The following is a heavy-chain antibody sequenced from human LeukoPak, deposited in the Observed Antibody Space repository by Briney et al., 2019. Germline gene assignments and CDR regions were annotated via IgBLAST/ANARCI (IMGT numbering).Heavy chain of an antibody. J-gene: IGHJ4*02. CDR3: AQEKGLLRHH. D-gene: IGHD1-26*01. V-gene: IGHV4-61*02. CDR1: GDSISSGSYY. CDR2: IYTSGST. Sequence: PSETLSLTCTVSGDSISSGSYYWSWIRQPAGKGLEWIGRIYTSGSTNYNPSLKSRVTISVDTSKNQFSLKLSSVTAADTAVYYCAQEKGLLRHHWGQGTLVTVSS.